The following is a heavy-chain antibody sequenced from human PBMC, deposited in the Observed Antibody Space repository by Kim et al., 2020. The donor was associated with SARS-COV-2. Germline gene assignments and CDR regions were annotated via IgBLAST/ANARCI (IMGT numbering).Heavy chain of an antibody. V-gene: IGHV7-4-1*02. J-gene: IGHJ6*02. Sequence: ASVKVSCKASGYTFTSDAMNWVRQAPGQGLEWMGWINTKTGIPTYAQGFTGRFVFSLDTSVTTAYLQISSLKAEDTDVYYCARDPGANYYYYGMDVWGQGTTVTVSS. D-gene: IGHD1-26*01. CDR1: GYTFTSDA. CDR3: ARDPGANYYYYGMDV. CDR2: INTKTGIP.